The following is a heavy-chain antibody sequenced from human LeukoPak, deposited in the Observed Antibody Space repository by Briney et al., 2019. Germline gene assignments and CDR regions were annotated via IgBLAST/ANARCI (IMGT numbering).Heavy chain of an antibody. CDR3: ARTTYYYGSGSYFDLDY. CDR1: GFTFGSYA. Sequence: GGSLRLSCSASGFTFGSYAMHWVRQAPGKGLEWVAVISYDGSNKYYADSVKGRFTISRDNSKNTLYLQMNSLRAEDTAVYYCARTTYYYGSGSYFDLDYWGQGTLVTVSS. D-gene: IGHD3-10*01. V-gene: IGHV3-30-3*01. CDR2: ISYDGSNK. J-gene: IGHJ4*02.